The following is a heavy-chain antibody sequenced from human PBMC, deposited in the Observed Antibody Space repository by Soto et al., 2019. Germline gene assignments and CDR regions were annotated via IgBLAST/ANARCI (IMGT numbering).Heavy chain of an antibody. CDR1: GFTFSDFG. V-gene: IGHV3-30*03. CDR3: ARDLTDYNYEYKFGF. J-gene: IGHJ4*02. D-gene: IGHD4-4*01. Sequence: GGSLRLSCAASGFTFSDFGMHWVRQSPGKGLEWVAVISFEGSNKYFAESVKGRFTISRDDSKNAVYLQMNSLRPEDTAVYFCARDLTDYNYEYKFGFWGQGTLVTVSS. CDR2: ISFEGSNK.